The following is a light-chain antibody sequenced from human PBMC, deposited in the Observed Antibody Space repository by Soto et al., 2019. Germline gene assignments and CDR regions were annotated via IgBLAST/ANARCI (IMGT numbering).Light chain of an antibody. CDR3: SSYSTSSALV. CDR1: SADIGAFNY. Sequence: QPALTQPASVSGSPGQSITISCAGTSADIGAFNYVSWYQHHPGKVPKLLIFDVSDRPSGVSTRFSASKSANTASLTISGLQADDEADYYCSSYSTSSALVFGGGTKLTVL. CDR2: DVS. V-gene: IGLV2-14*03. J-gene: IGLJ2*01.